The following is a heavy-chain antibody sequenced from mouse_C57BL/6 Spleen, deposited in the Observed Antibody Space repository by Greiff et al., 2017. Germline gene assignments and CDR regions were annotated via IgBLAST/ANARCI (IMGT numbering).Heavy chain of an antibody. CDR2: ISSGSSTI. CDR3: ARDPYDYDEDYYAMDY. D-gene: IGHD2-4*01. Sequence: EVKLMESGGGLVKPGGSLKLSCAASGFTFSDYGMHWVRQAPEKGLEWVAYISSGSSTIYYADTVKGRFTISRDNAKNTLFLQMTSLRSEDTAMYYCARDPYDYDEDYYAMDYWGQGTSVTVSS. V-gene: IGHV5-17*01. J-gene: IGHJ4*01. CDR1: GFTFSDYG.